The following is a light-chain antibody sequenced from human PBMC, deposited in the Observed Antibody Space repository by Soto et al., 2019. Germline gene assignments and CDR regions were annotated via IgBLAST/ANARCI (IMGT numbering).Light chain of an antibody. CDR1: SSDVGGYNF. Sequence: QSALTQPASVSGSPGQSITISCTGTSSDVGGYNFVSWYQQHPGKAPKLMIYEVSNRPSGVSTRFSGSTSGNTASLTISGLRTEDEADYYCSSYTSSDTYVFGTGTKVTVL. J-gene: IGLJ1*01. CDR2: EVS. V-gene: IGLV2-14*01. CDR3: SSYTSSDTYV.